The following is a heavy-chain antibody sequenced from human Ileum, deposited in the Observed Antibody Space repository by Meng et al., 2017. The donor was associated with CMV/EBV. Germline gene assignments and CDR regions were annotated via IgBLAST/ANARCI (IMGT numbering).Heavy chain of an antibody. CDR3: ARDGYDFRSGNHDAYDV. V-gene: IGHV3-48*03. J-gene: IGHJ3*01. D-gene: IGHD3-3*01. CDR1: GFTSSSYE. CDR2: IHNSGSVI. Sequence: GGSLRLSCEASGFTSSSYEMNWVRQAPGKGLEWVSYIHNSGSVIYYAESVKGRFTISRDNAKNSLYLQMNSLRAEDTAVYYCARDGYDFRSGNHDAYDVWGQGTMVTVSS.